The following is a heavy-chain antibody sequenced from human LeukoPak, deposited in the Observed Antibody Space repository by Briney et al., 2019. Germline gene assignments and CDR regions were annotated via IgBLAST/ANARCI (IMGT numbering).Heavy chain of an antibody. D-gene: IGHD5-18*01. Sequence: KPSETLSLTCTVSGDSISSGTYYWGWIRQPPGKGLEWIGNIYYNGGTYYSPSLKNRVTISVDTSKNQFSLKLSSVTAADTTVYYCARDTAMPSNYYYYYMDVWGKGTTVTVSS. CDR3: ARDTAMPSNYYYYYMDV. J-gene: IGHJ6*03. CDR1: GDSISSGTYY. V-gene: IGHV4-39*07. CDR2: IYYNGGT.